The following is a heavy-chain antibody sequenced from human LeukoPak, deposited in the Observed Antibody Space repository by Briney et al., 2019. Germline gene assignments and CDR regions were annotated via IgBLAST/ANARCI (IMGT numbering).Heavy chain of an antibody. CDR1: GYTLTELS. D-gene: IGHD3-16*01. Sequence: RASVKVSRKVSGYTLTELSMHWVRQAPGKGLEWMGGFDPEDGETIYAQKFQGRVTMTEDTSTDTAYMELSSLRSEDTAVYYCATVGHDYVWGSYDGAFDIWGQGTMVTVSS. V-gene: IGHV1-24*01. CDR3: ATVGHDYVWGSYDGAFDI. J-gene: IGHJ3*02. CDR2: FDPEDGET.